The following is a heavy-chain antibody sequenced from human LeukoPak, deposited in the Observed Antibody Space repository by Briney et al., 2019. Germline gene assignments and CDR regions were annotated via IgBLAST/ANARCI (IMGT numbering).Heavy chain of an antibody. CDR1: GFTFSTYG. Sequence: GGSLRLSCVASGFTFSTYGMSWVRQAPGKGLEWLANIKQDGSEKYYVDSVKGRFTISRDNAKNSLYLQMNSLRAEDTAVYYCARVTGYMIEDYFDYWGQGTLVTVSS. CDR2: IKQDGSEK. CDR3: ARVTGYMIEDYFDY. V-gene: IGHV3-7*01. J-gene: IGHJ4*02. D-gene: IGHD3-22*01.